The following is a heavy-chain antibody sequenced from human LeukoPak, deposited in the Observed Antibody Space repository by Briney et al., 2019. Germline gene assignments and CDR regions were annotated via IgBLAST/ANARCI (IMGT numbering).Heavy chain of an antibody. CDR1: GFTFSSYG. Sequence: PGGSLRLSCAASGFTFSSYGMHWVRQAPGKGLEWVAVILSDGSKEFYTDSVKGRFTISRDNSKNTLYLQMNSLRAEDTAVYYCAKHLAAAGALGYWGQGTLVTVSS. D-gene: IGHD6-13*01. CDR2: ILSDGSKE. V-gene: IGHV3-33*06. J-gene: IGHJ4*02. CDR3: AKHLAAAGALGY.